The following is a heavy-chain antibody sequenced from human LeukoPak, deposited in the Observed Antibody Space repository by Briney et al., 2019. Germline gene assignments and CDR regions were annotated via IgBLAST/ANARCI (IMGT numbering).Heavy chain of an antibody. CDR1: GGSISSGSYY. J-gene: IGHJ5*02. CDR2: IYTSGST. D-gene: IGHD3-3*01. Sequence: SQTLSLTCTVSGGSISSGSYYWSWIRQPAGKGLEWIGRIYTSGSTNYNPSLKSRVTISVDTSKNQFSLKLSSVTAADTAVYYCARERGYCFDPWGQGMLVTVSS. CDR3: ARERGYCFDP. V-gene: IGHV4-61*02.